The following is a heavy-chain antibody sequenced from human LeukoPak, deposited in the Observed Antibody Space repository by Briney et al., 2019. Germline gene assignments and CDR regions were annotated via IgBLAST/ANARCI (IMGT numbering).Heavy chain of an antibody. V-gene: IGHV3-48*03. CDR3: ARKRLADLGDDTSFGGTPFDS. D-gene: IGHD3-16*01. CDR2: ITSGGSVI. J-gene: IGHJ4*02. Sequence: GRSLRLSCVASGFTFETYHMNWVRQAPGKGLEWLSGITSGGSVIYYADSVKGRFTISRDDAMNSAFLQMSGLTVDDTAVYYCARKRLADLGDDTSFGGTPFDSWGQGTLVIVSS. CDR1: GFTFETYH.